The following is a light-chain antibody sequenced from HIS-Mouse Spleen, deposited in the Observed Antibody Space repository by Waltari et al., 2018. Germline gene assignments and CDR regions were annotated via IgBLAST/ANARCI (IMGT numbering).Light chain of an antibody. CDR1: SPRRYY. Sequence: SSELTQDPAGSVALGQTVRITCQGDSPRRYYSSWYQQKPGQAPVLVIYGKNNRPSGIPDRFSGSSSGNTASLTITGAQAEDEADYYCNSRDSSGNHVVFGGGTKLTVL. CDR2: GKN. V-gene: IGLV3-19*01. CDR3: NSRDSSGNHVV. J-gene: IGLJ2*01.